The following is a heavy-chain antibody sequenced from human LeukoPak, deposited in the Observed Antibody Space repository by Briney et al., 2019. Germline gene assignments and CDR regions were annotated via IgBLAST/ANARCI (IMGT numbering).Heavy chain of an antibody. Sequence: GGSLRLSCAASGFTFSSYSMNWVRQAPGKGLEWVSSISSSSSYIYYADSVKGRFTISRDNSKNTLYLQMNSLRAEDTAVYYCARSAITMVRGVIITRARGAFDIWGQGTMVTVSS. J-gene: IGHJ3*02. D-gene: IGHD3-10*01. V-gene: IGHV3-21*04. CDR3: ARSAITMVRGVIITRARGAFDI. CDR1: GFTFSSYS. CDR2: ISSSSSYI.